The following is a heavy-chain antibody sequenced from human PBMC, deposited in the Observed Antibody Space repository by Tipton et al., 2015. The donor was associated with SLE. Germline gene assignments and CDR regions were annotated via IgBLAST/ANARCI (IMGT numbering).Heavy chain of an antibody. CDR2: ISHSGST. V-gene: IGHV4-34*01. CDR3: ARGTKVKRGNAFDI. J-gene: IGHJ3*02. Sequence: TLSLTCAVYDGSFSGYYWSWIRQPPGKGLEWIGEISHSGSTNYNPSLKSRVTMSVDTSKNQFSLKLSSVTAADTAVYYCARGTKVKRGNAFDIWGQGTMVNVSS. CDR1: DGSFSGYY. D-gene: IGHD4-11*01.